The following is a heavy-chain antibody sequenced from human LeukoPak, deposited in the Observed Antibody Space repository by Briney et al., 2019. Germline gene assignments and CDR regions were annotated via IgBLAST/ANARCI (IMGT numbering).Heavy chain of an antibody. CDR1: GFTFSSYG. CDR2: IWYDGSNK. J-gene: IGHJ4*02. Sequence: GRSLRLSCAASGFTFSSYGMHWVRQAPGKGLEWVAVIWYDGSNKYYADSVKGRFTISRHNSKHTLYMKMNSLRAADTAVYYCARDGGDIVVVVADGGYFDYWGQGTLVTVSS. CDR3: ARDGGDIVVVVADGGYFDY. D-gene: IGHD2-15*01. V-gene: IGHV3-33*01.